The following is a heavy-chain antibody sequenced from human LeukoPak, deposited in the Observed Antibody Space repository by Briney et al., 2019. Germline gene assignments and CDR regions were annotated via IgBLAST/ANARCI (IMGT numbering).Heavy chain of an antibody. D-gene: IGHD3-22*01. CDR3: ARDPLWDSSDSGFDY. Sequence: GGSLRLSCVGSGFTSIAYALTWARQAPGKGLEWVSGISGGGVTTYYADSVKGRFTISRDNSKNTLYLQMNSLRAEDTAVYYCARDPLWDSSDSGFDYWGQGTLVTVSS. CDR1: GFTSIAYA. J-gene: IGHJ4*02. V-gene: IGHV3-23*01. CDR2: ISGGGVTT.